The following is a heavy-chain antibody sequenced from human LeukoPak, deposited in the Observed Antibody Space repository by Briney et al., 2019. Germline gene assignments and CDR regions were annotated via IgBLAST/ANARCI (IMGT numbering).Heavy chain of an antibody. V-gene: IGHV1-46*01. CDR2: INPSGGST. D-gene: IGHD1-26*01. CDR1: GYTFTSYY. CDR3: ARDGVGATKAVYFDY. Sequence: ASVKVSCKASGYTFTSYYMHWVRQAPGQGLEWMGIINPSGGSTSYAQKFQGRVTMTRDTSTSTVYMELSSLRSEDTAVYYCARDGVGATKAVYFDYWGQGTLVTVSS. J-gene: IGHJ4*02.